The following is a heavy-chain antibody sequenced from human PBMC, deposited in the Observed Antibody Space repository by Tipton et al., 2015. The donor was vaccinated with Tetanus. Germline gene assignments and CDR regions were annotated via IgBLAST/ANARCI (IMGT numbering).Heavy chain of an antibody. D-gene: IGHD3-9*01. CDR1: GFTFSDYY. Sequence: SLRLSCAASGFTFSDYYMSWIRQAPGKGLEWVSYISSSGSTIYYADSVKGRFTISRDNAKNSLYLQMNSLRAEDTAVYYCARSGNYDILTGSIIDNWFDPWGQGTLVTVSS. V-gene: IGHV3-11*01. CDR2: ISSSGSTI. CDR3: ARSGNYDILTGSIIDNWFDP. J-gene: IGHJ5*02.